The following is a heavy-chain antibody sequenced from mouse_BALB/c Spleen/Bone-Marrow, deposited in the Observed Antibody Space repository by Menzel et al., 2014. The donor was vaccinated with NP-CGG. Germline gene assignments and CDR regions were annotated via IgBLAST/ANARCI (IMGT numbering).Heavy chain of an antibody. V-gene: IGHV2-9*02. CDR3: AREGPTMITTDIDC. CDR2: IWAGGST. J-gene: IGHJ2*01. Sequence: VQLMESGPGLVAPSQSLSITCTVSGLSLTSYGAHWVRQPPGKGLEWLGVIWAGGSTNYNSALMSRLSIIKDNSKSQVFLKMNNLQTDDTAMYDCAREGPTMITTDIDCWGQGPPLTSSS. D-gene: IGHD2-4*01. CDR1: GLSLTSYG.